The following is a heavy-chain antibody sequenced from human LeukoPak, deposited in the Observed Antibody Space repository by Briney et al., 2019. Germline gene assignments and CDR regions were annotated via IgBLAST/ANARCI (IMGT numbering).Heavy chain of an antibody. CDR1: GGSISSSNW. V-gene: IGHV4-4*02. Sequence: SETLSLTCVVSGGSISSSNWWSWVRQPPGKGLEWIGTISYSGNTDYNPSLRSRVTISVDTSNNQFSLRLGSVTAADTAVYHCARHCCSGPAKRVFDIWGQGTMVTVSS. CDR2: ISYSGNT. J-gene: IGHJ3*02. CDR3: ARHCCSGPAKRVFDI. D-gene: IGHD2-15*01.